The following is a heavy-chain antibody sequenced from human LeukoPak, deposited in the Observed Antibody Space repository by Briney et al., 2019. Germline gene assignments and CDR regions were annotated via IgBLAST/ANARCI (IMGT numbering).Heavy chain of an antibody. V-gene: IGHV4-4*07. CDR3: AREAQTTQKDVLRYFDWLLDRATKFNWFDP. J-gene: IGHJ5*02. CDR1: GGSISSYY. Sequence: WETLSLTCTVSGGSISSYYWSWIRQPAGKGLEWIGRIYTSGSTNYNPALERRVTMSVDASKNQFSHKLSSATAADPAVYYCAREAQTTQKDVLRYFDWLLDRATKFNWFDPWGQGPLVTVSS. D-gene: IGHD3-9*01. CDR2: IYTSGST.